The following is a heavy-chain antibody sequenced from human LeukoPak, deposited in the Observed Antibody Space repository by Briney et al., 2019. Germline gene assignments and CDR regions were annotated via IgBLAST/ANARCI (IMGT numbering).Heavy chain of an antibody. CDR2: ISSSSSYI. CDR1: GFTFSSYS. D-gene: IGHD3-3*01. CDR3: ARDEDDFWGGYYYGMDV. Sequence: GGSLRLSCAASGFTFSSYSMNWVRQAPGKGLEWVSSISSSSSYIYYADSVKGRFTISRDNAKNSLYLQMNSLRAEDTAVYYCARDEDDFWGGYYYGMDVWGQGTTVTVSS. V-gene: IGHV3-21*01. J-gene: IGHJ6*02.